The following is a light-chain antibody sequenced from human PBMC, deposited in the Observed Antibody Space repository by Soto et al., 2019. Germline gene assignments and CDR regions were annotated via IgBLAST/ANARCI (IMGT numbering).Light chain of an antibody. CDR3: QQSYSTPGT. CDR1: QSVSSSY. Sequence: GLTQSPGTLSFSPGERATLSCRASQSVSSSYLAWYQQKPGQAPRLLIHGAFTRATGIPARFSGSGSGTDFTLTISSLQPEDFATYYCQQSYSTPGTFGQGTKVDVK. J-gene: IGKJ1*01. V-gene: IGKV3-20*01. CDR2: GAF.